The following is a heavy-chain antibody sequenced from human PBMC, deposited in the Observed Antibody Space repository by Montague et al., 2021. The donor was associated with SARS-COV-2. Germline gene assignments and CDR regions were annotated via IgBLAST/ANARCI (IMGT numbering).Heavy chain of an antibody. CDR2: IYYSGST. CDR1: GGSISSSSYY. J-gene: IGHJ6*02. CDR3: ASALGYCSSTCCYSVYGMDV. D-gene: IGHD2-2*01. V-gene: IGHV4-39*01. Sequence: ETLSLTCTVSGGSISSSSYYWGWIRQPPGKGLEWIGSIYYSGSTYYNPSLKSRVTISVDTSKNQFSLKLSSVTAADTAVYYCASALGYCSSTCCYSVYGMDVWGQGTTVTVSS.